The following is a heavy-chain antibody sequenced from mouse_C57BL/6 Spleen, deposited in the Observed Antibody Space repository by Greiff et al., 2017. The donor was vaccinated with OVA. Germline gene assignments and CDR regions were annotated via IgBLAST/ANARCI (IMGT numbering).Heavy chain of an antibody. CDR2: INPNNGGT. CDR1: GYTFTDYY. D-gene: IGHD1-1*01. V-gene: IGHV1-26*01. J-gene: IGHJ2*01. Sequence: EVQLQQSGPELVKPGASVKISCKASGYTFTDYYMNWVKQSHGKSLEWIGDINPNNGGTSYNQKFKGKATLTVDKYSITAYMELSSLTSADSAVFYFARSELFTPVVAPDFVFWDRDTTLTVSS. CDR3: ARSELFTPVVAPDFVF.